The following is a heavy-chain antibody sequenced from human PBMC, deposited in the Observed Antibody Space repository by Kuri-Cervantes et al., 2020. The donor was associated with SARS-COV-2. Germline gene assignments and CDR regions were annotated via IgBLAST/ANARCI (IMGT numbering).Heavy chain of an antibody. CDR2: INHSGST. Sequence: SQTLSLTCAVYGGSFSGYYWSWIRQPPGKGLEWIGEINHSGSTYYNPSLKSRVTISVDTSKNQFSLKLSSVTAADTAVYYCAREGQDPGELLRWFDPWGQGTLVTVSS. D-gene: IGHD3-10*01. J-gene: IGHJ5*02. CDR1: GGSFSGYY. V-gene: IGHV4-34*01. CDR3: AREGQDPGELLRWFDP.